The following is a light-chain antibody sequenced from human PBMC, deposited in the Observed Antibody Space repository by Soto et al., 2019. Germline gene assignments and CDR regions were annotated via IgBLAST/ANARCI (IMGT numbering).Light chain of an antibody. Sequence: EIAVTQSPATLSVSPGERATLSCRASQSVNIYLAWYQQKPGQAPRLLIFGASSRATGIPARFSGSGSGTEFNLTISSLQSEDFAVYFCQQYDDWLRLTFGGGTKVDIK. CDR3: QQYDDWLRLT. V-gene: IGKV3D-15*01. CDR1: QSVNIY. CDR2: GAS. J-gene: IGKJ4*01.